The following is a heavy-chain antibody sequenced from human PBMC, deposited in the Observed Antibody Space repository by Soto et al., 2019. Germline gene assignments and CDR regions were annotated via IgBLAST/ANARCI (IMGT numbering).Heavy chain of an antibody. V-gene: IGHV3-30*03. J-gene: IGHJ6*02. CDR3: ARWGPRTVYYGMDV. CDR1: GFTFSSYG. D-gene: IGHD4-17*01. Sequence: GGSLRLSCAASGFTFSSYGMHWVRQAPGKGLEWVAVISYDGSNKYYADSVKGRFTISRDNSKNTLFLQMNSLRAEDTAIYFCARWGPRTVYYGMDVWGQGTTVTVSS. CDR2: ISYDGSNK.